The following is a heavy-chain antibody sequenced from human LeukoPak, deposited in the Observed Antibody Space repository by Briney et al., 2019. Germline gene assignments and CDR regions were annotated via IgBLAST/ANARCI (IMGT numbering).Heavy chain of an antibody. CDR1: GFSFSNSA. J-gene: IGHJ4*02. CDR2: TSYDGSNH. Sequence: GRSLRLSCAASGFSFSNSAMHWVRQAPGKGLEWVALTSYDGSNHFYADSVKGRFTISRDNAKNSLYLQMNSLRAEDTAIYWCGRDTLFDYWGQGTLVTVSS. V-gene: IGHV3-30-3*01. CDR3: GRDTLFDY.